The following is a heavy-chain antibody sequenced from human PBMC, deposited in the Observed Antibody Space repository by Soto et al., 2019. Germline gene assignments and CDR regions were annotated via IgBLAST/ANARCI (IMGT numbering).Heavy chain of an antibody. J-gene: IGHJ4*02. CDR1: GFTFSSYA. Sequence: PGRSLRLSYAASGFTFSSYAMSWVRQAPGKGLEWVSAISGSGGSTYYADSVKGRFTISRDNSKNTLYLQMNSLRAEDTAVYYCAKGVEYCSSTSCYFDYWGQGTLVTVSS. CDR3: AKGVEYCSSTSCYFDY. V-gene: IGHV3-23*01. CDR2: ISGSGGST. D-gene: IGHD2-2*01.